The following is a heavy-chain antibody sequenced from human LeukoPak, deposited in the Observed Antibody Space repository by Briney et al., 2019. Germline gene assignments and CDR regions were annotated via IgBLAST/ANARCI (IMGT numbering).Heavy chain of an antibody. D-gene: IGHD2-2*01. CDR3: ARESYCTRTSCYRAFDY. V-gene: IGHV3-30-3*01. J-gene: IGHJ4*02. CDR1: GFTFRKYA. Sequence: PGGSLRLSCAASGFTFRKYAMHWVRQAPGKGLEWVAVISHDGSSKVYSDSVQGRFSISRDDSENTLYLQMSSLRPEDTALYYCARESYCTRTSCYRAFDYWGQGTPVNVSS. CDR2: ISHDGSSK.